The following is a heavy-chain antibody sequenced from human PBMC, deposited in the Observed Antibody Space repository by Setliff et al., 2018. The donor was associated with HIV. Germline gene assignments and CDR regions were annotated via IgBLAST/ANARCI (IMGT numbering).Heavy chain of an antibody. J-gene: IGHJ6*02. CDR2: INHSGST. Sequence: LSLTCAVYGGSFSGYYWSWIRQPPGKGLEWSGEINHSGSTNYNPSLKSRVTISVDTSKNQFSLKLSSVTAADTAVYYCARSSIAARAPQRLRYYYRMDVWGQGTTVTVSS. D-gene: IGHD6-6*01. CDR1: GGSFSGYY. CDR3: ARSSIAARAPQRLRYYYRMDV. V-gene: IGHV4-34*01.